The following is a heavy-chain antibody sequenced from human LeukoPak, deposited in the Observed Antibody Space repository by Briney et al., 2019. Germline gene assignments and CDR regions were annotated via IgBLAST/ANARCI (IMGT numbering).Heavy chain of an antibody. CDR2: ISSSGSTI. CDR3: ARALGGRYFDWLSSYNWFDP. V-gene: IGHV3-11*01. D-gene: IGHD3-9*01. CDR1: GFTFSDYY. Sequence: GLLRLSCTASGFTFSDYYMSWIRQAPGKGLEWVSYISSSGSTIYYADSVKGRFTISRDNAKNSLYLQMNSLRAEDTAVYYCARALGGRYFDWLSSYNWFDPWGQGTLVTVSS. J-gene: IGHJ5*02.